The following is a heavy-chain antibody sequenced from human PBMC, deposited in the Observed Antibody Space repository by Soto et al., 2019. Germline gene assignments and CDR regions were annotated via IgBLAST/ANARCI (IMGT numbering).Heavy chain of an antibody. J-gene: IGHJ6*02. CDR3: ARSPKIAVAAYYYYGMDV. Sequence: GGSLRLSCSASGFTFSSYCMSWVRQAPGKGLEWVANIKQDGSEKYYVDSVKGRFTISRDNAKNSLYLQMNSLRAEDTAVYYCARSPKIAVAAYYYYGMDVWGQGTTVTVSS. CDR2: IKQDGSEK. V-gene: IGHV3-7*03. CDR1: GFTFSSYC. D-gene: IGHD6-19*01.